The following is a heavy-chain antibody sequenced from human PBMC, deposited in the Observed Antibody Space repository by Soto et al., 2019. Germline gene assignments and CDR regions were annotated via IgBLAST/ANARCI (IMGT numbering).Heavy chain of an antibody. CDR3: ARGPTIAVFPGAASRVIWFDP. D-gene: IGHD3-22*01. V-gene: IGHV4-39*07. CDR1: SGTVSVKSHY. Sequence: PSETLSLTCAVSSGTVSVKSHYWAWIRQPPGKGLEWIGAIDDSGRTYYSESLKSRATISVDTSKNQFSLKLTSVTAADTAIYYCARGPTIAVFPGAASRVIWFDPWGQGALVTVSS. CDR2: IDDSGRT. J-gene: IGHJ5*02.